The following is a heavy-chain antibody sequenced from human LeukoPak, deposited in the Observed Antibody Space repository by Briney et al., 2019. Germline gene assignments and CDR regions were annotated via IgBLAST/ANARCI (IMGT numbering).Heavy chain of an antibody. CDR1: GGSISSSSNY. Sequence: SETLSLTCTVSGGSISSSSNYWGWIRQPPGKGLEWIGSIYYSGSTYYNPSLKSRVTISVDTSKNQFSLKLSSVTAADTAVYYCARCYSSSWYLFGYWGQGTLVTVSS. V-gene: IGHV4-39*01. CDR3: ARCYSSSWYLFGY. D-gene: IGHD6-13*01. J-gene: IGHJ4*02. CDR2: IYYSGST.